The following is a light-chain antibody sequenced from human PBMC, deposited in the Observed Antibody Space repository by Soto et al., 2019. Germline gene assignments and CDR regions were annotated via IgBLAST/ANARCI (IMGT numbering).Light chain of an antibody. Sequence: EIVLTQSPGTLSLSPGERATLSCRASQSVSSSYLAWYQQKPGQAPRLLIYGASTRATGIPDRFSGSGSGTDFSRTISRLAAEHFVVYYCQQYGSSPPYTFGQGTKLVIK. V-gene: IGKV3-20*01. CDR2: GAS. CDR3: QQYGSSPPYT. J-gene: IGKJ2*01. CDR1: QSVSSSY.